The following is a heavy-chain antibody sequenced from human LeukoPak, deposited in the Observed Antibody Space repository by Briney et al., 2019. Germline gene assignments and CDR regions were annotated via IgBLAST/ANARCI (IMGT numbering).Heavy chain of an antibody. CDR3: ARDGVRGVPSY. V-gene: IGHV4-31*03. Sequence: SETLSLTCTVSGGSISSGGYYWSWIRQHPGKGLEWIGYIYYSGSTYYNPSLKSRVTISVDTSKNQFSLKLSSVTAADTAVYYCARDGVRGVPSYWGQGTLVTVSS. J-gene: IGHJ4*02. D-gene: IGHD3-10*01. CDR2: IYYSGST. CDR1: GGSISSGGYY.